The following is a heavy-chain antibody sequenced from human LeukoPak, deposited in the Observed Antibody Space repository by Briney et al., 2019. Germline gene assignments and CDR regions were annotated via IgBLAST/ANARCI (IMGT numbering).Heavy chain of an antibody. J-gene: IGHJ4*02. CDR3: ARDQYAGYDPYYFDY. Sequence: GGSLRLSCTASGFTFGTYAMTWVRQAPGKGLEWVGLIRSRIYGGTTEYAASVKGRFTISRDDSKSIAYLQMNSLKTEDTAVYYCARDQYAGYDPYYFDYWGQGTLVTVSS. D-gene: IGHD2-2*01. CDR1: GFTFGTYA. CDR2: IRSRIYGGTT. V-gene: IGHV3-49*04.